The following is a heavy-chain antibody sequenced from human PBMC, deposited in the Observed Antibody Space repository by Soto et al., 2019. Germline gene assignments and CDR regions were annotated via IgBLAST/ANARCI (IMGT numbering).Heavy chain of an antibody. CDR3: ASTPRGTVSTLVVRDF. V-gene: IGHV4-30-4*01. D-gene: IGHD4-17*01. Sequence: PSETPSLTCTVSGVSISSPHHNWSWIRQYPGKGLEWIGYIYYSGSTYYNPSLKSRVTISVDTSKNQFSLKLSSVTAADTAVYYCASTPRGTVSTLVVRDFWGRGTLVTVSS. J-gene: IGHJ4*02. CDR2: IYYSGST. CDR1: GVSISSPHHN.